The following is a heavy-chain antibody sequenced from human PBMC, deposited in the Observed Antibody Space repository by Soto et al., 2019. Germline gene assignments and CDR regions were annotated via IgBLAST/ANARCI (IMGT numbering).Heavy chain of an antibody. J-gene: IGHJ4*02. V-gene: IGHV3-7*01. Sequence: GGSLRLSCAAYGFIFGDYWMSWARQTPGKGLEWVANIKEDGSQKYYADSVKGRFTISRDNAKNVLYLEMKYLSAEDTAVYYCARIGTTHFWGQGT. CDR3: ARIGTTHF. D-gene: IGHD1-1*01. CDR2: IKEDGSQK. CDR1: GFIFGDYW.